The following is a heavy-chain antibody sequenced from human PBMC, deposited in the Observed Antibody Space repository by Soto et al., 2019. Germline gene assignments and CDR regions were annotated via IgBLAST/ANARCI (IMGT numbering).Heavy chain of an antibody. Sequence: EVQLVESGGGLVQPGGSLRLSCAASEFTFSTYAMNWVRQAPGKGLEWVSYISSSSQNIRYADSVKGRFTISRDNAKNSLYLQRNSLRAEDTAVYYCARDQSRGQVFYYYMDGWGKGTTVTVSS. D-gene: IGHD3-10*01. CDR3: ARDQSRGQVFYYYMDG. V-gene: IGHV3-48*01. J-gene: IGHJ6*03. CDR2: ISSSSQNI. CDR1: EFTFSTYA.